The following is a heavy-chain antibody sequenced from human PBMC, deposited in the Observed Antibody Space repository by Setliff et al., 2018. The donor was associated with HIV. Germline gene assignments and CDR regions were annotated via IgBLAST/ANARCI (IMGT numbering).Heavy chain of an antibody. CDR3: ARFARDPTD. Sequence: SETLSLTCTVSGASITSSYWTWIRQSPGRGLEYLGYIYYSGDSNYSPSLKSRLSMSLDASTSQFSLRLNSLTAADTAVYYCARFARDPTDWGRGILVTSPQ. CDR1: GASITSSY. CDR2: IYYSGDS. V-gene: IGHV4-59*08. J-gene: IGHJ4*02.